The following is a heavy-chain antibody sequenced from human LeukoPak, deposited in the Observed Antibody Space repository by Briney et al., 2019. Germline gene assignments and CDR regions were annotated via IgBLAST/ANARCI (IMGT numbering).Heavy chain of an antibody. D-gene: IGHD6-19*01. CDR1: GGSFSGYY. V-gene: IGHV4-34*01. J-gene: IGHJ4*02. CDR2: INHTGST. CDR3: ARGGSQQWLVDY. Sequence: SETLSLTCAVYGGSFSGYYWSWIRQPPGKGLEWIGEINHTGSTNYNPSLKSRVTISVDTSKNRFSLKLRSVTAADTAVYYCARGGSQQWLVDYWGQGTLVTVSS.